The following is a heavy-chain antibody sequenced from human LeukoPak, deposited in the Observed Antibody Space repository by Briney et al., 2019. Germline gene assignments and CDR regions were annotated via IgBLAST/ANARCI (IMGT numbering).Heavy chain of an antibody. J-gene: IGHJ5*02. D-gene: IGHD2-2*01. V-gene: IGHV1-2*02. CDR1: GYTFTGYY. CDR2: INPNSGGT. Sequence: ASVKVSCKASGYTFTGYYMHWVRQAPGQGLEWMGWINPNSGGTNYAQKFRGRVTMTRDTSISIAYMELSRLRSDDTAVYYCARDLPRPAANNWFDPWGQGTLVTVSS. CDR3: ARDLPRPAANNWFDP.